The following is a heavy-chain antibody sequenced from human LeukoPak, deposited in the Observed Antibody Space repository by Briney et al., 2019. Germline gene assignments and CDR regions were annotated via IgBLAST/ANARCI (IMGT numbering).Heavy chain of an antibody. J-gene: IGHJ6*01. CDR3: TKSTDYWYYGMDV. D-gene: IGHD2-8*02. CDR1: VFTFSTFA. V-gene: IGHV3-23*01. CDR2: IVANVGST. Sequence: PGGSLRLSCVASVFTFSTFAMYWLSQAPGKWLEWVSAIVANVGSTSCADSVRCRFPISRDNSSNTLYLQMSSLRTDDTATYYCTKSTDYWYYGMDVWGQGTTVTVSS.